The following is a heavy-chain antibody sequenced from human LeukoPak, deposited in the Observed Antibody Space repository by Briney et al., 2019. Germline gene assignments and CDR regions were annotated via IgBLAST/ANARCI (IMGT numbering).Heavy chain of an antibody. Sequence: GRSLRLSCAASGFTFDDYAMHWVRQAPGKGLEWVSGISWNSGSIGYADSVKGRFTISRDNAKNSLYLQMNSLRAEDMALYYCAKDSRCNWNYDDDAFDIWGQGTMVTVSS. CDR3: AKDSRCNWNYDDDAFDI. CDR1: GFTFDDYA. D-gene: IGHD1-7*01. CDR2: ISWNSGSI. J-gene: IGHJ3*02. V-gene: IGHV3-9*03.